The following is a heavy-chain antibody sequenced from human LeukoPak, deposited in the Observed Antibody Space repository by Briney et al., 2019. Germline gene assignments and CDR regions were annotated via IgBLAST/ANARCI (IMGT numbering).Heavy chain of an antibody. CDR2: IDWDDDK. J-gene: IGHJ3*02. Sequence: SGPTLVNPTQTLTLTCTFSGFSLSTTGMCAAWIRQPPGKALEWLALIDWDDDKFYSTSLKTRLTISKDTSKNQVVLTMTNMDPVDTATYYCARILSVGDRGFDAFDIWGPGTMVTVSS. V-gene: IGHV2-70*01. D-gene: IGHD3-16*01. CDR1: GFSLSTTGMC. CDR3: ARILSVGDRGFDAFDI.